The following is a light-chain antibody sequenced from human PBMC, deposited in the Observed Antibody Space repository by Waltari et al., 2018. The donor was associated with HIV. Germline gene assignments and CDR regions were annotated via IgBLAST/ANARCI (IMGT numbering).Light chain of an antibody. Sequence: QSALTQPASVSGSPGQPITISCTGTSSDVGGYNYVSWYQQHPGKPPKLMIYEVSNRPSGFSNRFSGSKSGNTASLTISGLQAEDEADYYCSSYTSSSTWVFGGGTKLTVL. CDR1: SSDVGGYNY. CDR3: SSYTSSSTWV. CDR2: EVS. V-gene: IGLV2-14*01. J-gene: IGLJ3*02.